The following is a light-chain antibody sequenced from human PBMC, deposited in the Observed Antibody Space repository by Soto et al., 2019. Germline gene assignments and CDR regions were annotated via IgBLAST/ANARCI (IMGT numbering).Light chain of an antibody. CDR1: SSNIGSNY. Sequence: QSVLTQPPSASGTPGQRVTISCSGSSSNIGSNYVYWYLQLPGAAPKLLIHSNNQRPSGVPDRFSGSRSGTSASLAISGLRSEDEADYYCAAWDDSLSGLVFGGRTKLTVL. CDR3: AAWDDSLSGLV. CDR2: SNN. J-gene: IGLJ3*02. V-gene: IGLV1-47*02.